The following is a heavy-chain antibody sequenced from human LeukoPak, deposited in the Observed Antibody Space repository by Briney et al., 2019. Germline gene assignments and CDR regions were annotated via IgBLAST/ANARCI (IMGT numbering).Heavy chain of an antibody. D-gene: IGHD3-16*01. CDR3: GASRQYVGAFDI. CDR2: ISSSSTII. J-gene: IGHJ3*02. CDR1: GFTFSSYE. Sequence: GGSLRLSCAAYGFTFSSYELYWVRQAPGKGLEWISYISSSSTIIKYADSVRSRFTISRDDARESLYLQMSSLRADDTAIYYCGASRQYVGAFDIWGQGTLVIVSS. V-gene: IGHV3-48*03.